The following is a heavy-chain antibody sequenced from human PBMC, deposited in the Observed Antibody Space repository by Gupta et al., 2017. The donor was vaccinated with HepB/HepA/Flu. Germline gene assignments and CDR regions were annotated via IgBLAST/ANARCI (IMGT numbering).Heavy chain of an antibody. CDR1: GGPIRSGDYY. Sequence: QVQLQESGPGLVKPSQTLSLTCTVSGGPIRSGDYYWSWIRQPPGKGLEWIGYIYYSGSTYYNPSLKSRVTISVDTSKNQFSLKLSSVTAADTAVYYCARSVGEFAFFSPSNWCQGTLVTVSS. CDR3: ARSVGEFAFFSPSN. CDR2: IYYSGST. V-gene: IGHV4-30-4*01. J-gene: IGHJ4*02. D-gene: IGHD3-10*01.